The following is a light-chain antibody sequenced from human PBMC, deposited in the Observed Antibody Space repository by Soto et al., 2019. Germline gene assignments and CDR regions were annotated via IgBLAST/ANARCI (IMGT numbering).Light chain of an antibody. CDR1: SSDVGAYNY. V-gene: IGLV2-14*01. CDR3: SSYTITSTVL. J-gene: IGLJ2*01. CDR2: DVS. Sequence: QSVLTQPASVSGSPGQSITISCTGTSSDVGAYNYVSWYQQHPGKAPKPLIYDVSNRPSGVSNRFSGSKSGNTASLTISGLQAEDEADYYCSSYTITSTVLFGGGTKLTVL.